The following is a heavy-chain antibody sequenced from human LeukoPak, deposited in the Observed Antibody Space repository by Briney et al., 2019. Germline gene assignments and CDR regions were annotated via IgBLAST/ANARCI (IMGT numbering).Heavy chain of an antibody. CDR3: ARDIAVAGTFVNY. Sequence: PGGSLRLSCAASGFTFSSYWMHWVRQAPGKGLVWVSRINSDGSSTSYADSVRGRFTISRDNAKNTLYLLMNSLRAEDTAVYYCARDIAVAGTFVNYWGQGTLVTVSS. J-gene: IGHJ4*02. CDR1: GFTFSSYW. V-gene: IGHV3-74*01. D-gene: IGHD6-19*01. CDR2: INSDGSST.